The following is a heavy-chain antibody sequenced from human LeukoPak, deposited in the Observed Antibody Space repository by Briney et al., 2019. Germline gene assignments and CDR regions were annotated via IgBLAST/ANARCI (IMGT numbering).Heavy chain of an antibody. J-gene: IGHJ5*01. CDR3: VRDWDHYDFDS. CDR2: INPAGNYG. Sequence: QPGGSLRLSCAASGFTFSNYWIHWVRQAPSKGLVWVSRINPAGNYGNYADSVKGRFTISRDNAKNTVYLQMNSLRAEDTGLFYCVRDWDHYDFDSWGQGTLVTVPS. CDR1: GFTFSNYW. V-gene: IGHV3-74*01. D-gene: IGHD3-3*01.